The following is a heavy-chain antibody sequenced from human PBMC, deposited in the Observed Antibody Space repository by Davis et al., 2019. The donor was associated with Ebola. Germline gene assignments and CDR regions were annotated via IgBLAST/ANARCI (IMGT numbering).Heavy chain of an antibody. J-gene: IGHJ3*02. V-gene: IGHV3-53*01. Sequence: GESLKISCAASGFSVSDKYMSWVRQAPGKGLEWVSTFGTSGDTFYADSVKGRFTISRDNSKNTLYLQMNGLRVDDTAIYYCAKDTSNIWFDIWGQGTNVSVSS. D-gene: IGHD1-26*01. CDR3: AKDTSNIWFDI. CDR2: FGTSGDT. CDR1: GFSVSDKY.